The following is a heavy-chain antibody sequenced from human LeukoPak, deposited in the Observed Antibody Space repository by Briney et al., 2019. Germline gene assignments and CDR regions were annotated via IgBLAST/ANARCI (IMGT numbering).Heavy chain of an antibody. V-gene: IGHV2-5*02. Sequence: ESGPTLVNPTQTLTLTCTFSGFSLSTSGVGVGWIRQPPGKALEWLAVIYWDDDNRYSPSLKSRLTITKDTSKNHVVLTMTNMDPVDTATYYCVTLYRYSSSWYYFDYWGQGTLVTVSS. CDR1: GFSLSTSGVG. CDR2: IYWDDDN. J-gene: IGHJ4*02. D-gene: IGHD6-13*01. CDR3: VTLYRYSSSWYYFDY.